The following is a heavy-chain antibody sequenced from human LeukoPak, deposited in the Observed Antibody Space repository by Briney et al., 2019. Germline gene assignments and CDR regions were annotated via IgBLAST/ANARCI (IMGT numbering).Heavy chain of an antibody. CDR2: INPNSGGT. V-gene: IGHV1-2*02. CDR3: ARLSSLAAATADY. CDR1: GYTFTSYG. J-gene: IGHJ4*02. Sequence: ASVKVSCKASGYTFTSYGISWVRQAPGQGLEWMGWINPNSGGTNYAQKFQGRVTMTRDTSISTAYMELSRLRSDDTAVYYCARLSSLAAATADYWGQGTLVTVSS. D-gene: IGHD6-13*01.